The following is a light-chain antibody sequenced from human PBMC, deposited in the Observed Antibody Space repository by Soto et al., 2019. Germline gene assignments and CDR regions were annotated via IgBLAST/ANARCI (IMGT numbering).Light chain of an antibody. CDR1: QSVSSSY. CDR3: QQHGSSPRT. J-gene: IGKJ1*01. CDR2: GAS. V-gene: IGKV3-20*01. Sequence: EIVLTQSPGTLSLSPGERVTLSCRASQSVSSSYLAWYQQIPGQAPRLLLYGASRRATGIPDRFSGSGSGTDFTLTISRLEPEDFAVYYCQQHGSSPRTFGQGTNVEIK.